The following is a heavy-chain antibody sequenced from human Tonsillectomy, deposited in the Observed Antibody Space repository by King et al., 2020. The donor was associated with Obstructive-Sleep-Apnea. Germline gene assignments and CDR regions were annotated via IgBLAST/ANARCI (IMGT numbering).Heavy chain of an antibody. J-gene: IGHJ4*02. V-gene: IGHV3-7*03. CDR2: IKQDGSEK. CDR1: GFTFSSYW. CDR3: ARDRTYYDILTGYYTGYYFDY. D-gene: IGHD3-9*01. Sequence: VQLVESGGGLVQPGGSLRLSCAASGFTFSSYWMSWVRQAPGKGLEWVANIKQDGSEKYYVDSVKGRFTISRDNAKNSLYLQMNSLRAEDTAVYYGARDRTYYDILTGYYTGYYFDYWGQGTLVTVSS.